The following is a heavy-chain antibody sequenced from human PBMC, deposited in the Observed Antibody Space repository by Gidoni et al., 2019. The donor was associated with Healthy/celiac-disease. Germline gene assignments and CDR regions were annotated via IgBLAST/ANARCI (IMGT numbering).Heavy chain of an antibody. CDR3: ARDRGSGYPQGAWFDP. J-gene: IGHJ5*02. V-gene: IGHV1-2*02. CDR1: GYTFPGYY. D-gene: IGHD5-12*01. Sequence: QVQLVQSGAEVKKPGASVKVSCKASGYTFPGYYMHWVRQAPGQGLEWMGWINPNSGGTNYAQKFQGRVTMTRDTSISTAYMELSRLRSDDTAVYYCARDRGSGYPQGAWFDPWGQGTLVTVSS. CDR2: INPNSGGT.